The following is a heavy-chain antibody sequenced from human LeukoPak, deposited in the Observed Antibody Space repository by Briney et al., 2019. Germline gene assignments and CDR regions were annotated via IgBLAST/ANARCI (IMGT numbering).Heavy chain of an antibody. CDR1: GDSIRSDY. D-gene: IGHD3-16*01. V-gene: IGHV4-59*13. Sequence: SETLSLTCTVSGDSIRSDYWSWIRQPPGKGLEWIGYINHSGSTNYNPSLKSRVTISVDTSKNQFSLKLSSVTAADTAVYYCARWGRPNFDYWGRGILVTVSS. J-gene: IGHJ4*02. CDR2: INHSGST. CDR3: ARWGRPNFDY.